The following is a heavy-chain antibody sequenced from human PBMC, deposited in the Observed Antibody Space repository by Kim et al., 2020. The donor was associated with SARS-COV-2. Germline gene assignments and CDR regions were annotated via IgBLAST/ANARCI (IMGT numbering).Heavy chain of an antibody. V-gene: IGHV3-7*03. CDR1: GFTFRRSW. CDR3: AALGN. Sequence: GGSLRLSCAASGFTFRRSWMSWVRQAPGKGLEWVATVEEDGSEKHYADSVKGRFAISRDNAKNSLFLQMNSLRAEDTGVYYCAALGNWGQGTLVTVSS. J-gene: IGHJ1*01. CDR2: VEEDGSEK.